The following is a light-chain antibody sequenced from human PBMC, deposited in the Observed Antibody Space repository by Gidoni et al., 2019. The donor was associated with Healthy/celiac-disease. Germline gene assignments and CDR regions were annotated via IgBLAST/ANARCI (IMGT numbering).Light chain of an antibody. V-gene: IGKV1-39*01. J-gene: IGKJ4*01. CDR1: QSISSY. CDR3: QQSYRTPLT. CDR2: AAS. Sequence: DIQMTQSPSSLSASVGDRVTITCRASQSISSYLNWYQQKPGKAPKLLIDAASSLQSGVPSRFSGSGSRTDFTITSSSLQPEDFATYYCQQSYRTPLTFXGXTKVEIK.